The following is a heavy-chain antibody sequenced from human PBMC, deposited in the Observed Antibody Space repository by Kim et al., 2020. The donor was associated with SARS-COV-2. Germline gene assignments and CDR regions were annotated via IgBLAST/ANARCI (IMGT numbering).Heavy chain of an antibody. J-gene: IGHJ4*02. CDR1: GFTFSSYA. V-gene: IGHV3-23*01. CDR2: ISGSGGST. Sequence: GGSLRLSCAASGFTFSSYAMSWVRQAPGKGLEWVSAISGSGGSTYYSDSVKGRFTIARDNSKNTLYLQKNSLRAEDTAVDYCSKTVGDGYNLGYFDDWGQGTLVTVSS. D-gene: IGHD5-12*01. CDR3: SKTVGDGYNLGYFDD.